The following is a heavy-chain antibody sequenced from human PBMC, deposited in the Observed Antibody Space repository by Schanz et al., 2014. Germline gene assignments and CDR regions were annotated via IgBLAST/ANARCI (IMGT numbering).Heavy chain of an antibody. CDR2: ISVYHGHT. J-gene: IGHJ6*02. CDR1: GYTFNNHG. Sequence: QVQLVQSGGEVKKPGASATVSCKASGYTFNNHGISWVRQAPGQGLEWMGWISVYHGHTNYAEKVHGRVTMTTDTSTSTAYMELRNLKSDDTAVYYCVRDAGWAFGDYHGMDVWGQGTSVTVSS. CDR3: VRDAGWAFGDYHGMDV. V-gene: IGHV1-18*01. D-gene: IGHD3-10*01.